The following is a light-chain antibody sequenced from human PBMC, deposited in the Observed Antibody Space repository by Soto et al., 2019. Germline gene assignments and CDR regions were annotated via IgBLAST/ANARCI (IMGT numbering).Light chain of an antibody. CDR3: QQYGSSRAA. Sequence: EIVLTQSPGTLSLSPGERATLSCRASQSVSSSYLAWYQQKPGQAPRLLIYGASSRATGIPDRFSGSGSGTDFTLTISRLEPEDCAVYYCQQYGSSRAAFGQGTKVELK. V-gene: IGKV3-20*01. J-gene: IGKJ1*01. CDR2: GAS. CDR1: QSVSSSY.